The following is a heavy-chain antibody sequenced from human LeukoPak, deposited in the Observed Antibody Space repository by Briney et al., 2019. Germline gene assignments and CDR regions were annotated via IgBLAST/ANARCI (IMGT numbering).Heavy chain of an antibody. J-gene: IGHJ6*03. D-gene: IGHD6-13*01. Sequence: SETLSLTCSVSGDSISLSFYYWGWIRQPPGKALEWIGSVYYSGTTSYNPSLKSRVTISVDMSKNHFSLRLRSVTAADTAVYYCARVAAAGYYYYYMDVWGKGTTVTVSS. CDR3: ARVAAAGYYYYYMDV. V-gene: IGHV4-39*02. CDR2: VYYSGTT. CDR1: GDSISLSFYY.